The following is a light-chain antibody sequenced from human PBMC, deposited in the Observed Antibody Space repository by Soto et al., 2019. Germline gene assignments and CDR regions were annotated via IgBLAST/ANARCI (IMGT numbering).Light chain of an antibody. Sequence: DLPMTQSPSSLSAFVGDRVTITCRASQTISGFLNWYQQKPGKAPGLLIHSASTLQSGVPSRFSGSGSGTEFTLTISSLQPEDFATDYCQQSYTTLGTFGQGTTVEIK. CDR2: SAS. CDR3: QQSYTTLGT. J-gene: IGKJ1*01. V-gene: IGKV1-39*01. CDR1: QTISGF.